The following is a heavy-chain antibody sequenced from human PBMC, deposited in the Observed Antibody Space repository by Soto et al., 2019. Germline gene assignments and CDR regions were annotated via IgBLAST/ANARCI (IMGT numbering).Heavy chain of an antibody. CDR1: GGSFSGYY. CDR2: INHSGST. D-gene: IGHD3-22*01. CDR3: ARGDYYDSSGLDY. J-gene: IGHJ4*02. Sequence: SETLTLTCAVYGGSFSGYYWSWIRQPPGKGLEWIGEINHSGSTNYNPSLKSRVTISVDTSKNQFSLKLSSVTAADTAVYYCARGDYYDSSGLDYWGQGTLVTVSS. V-gene: IGHV4-34*01.